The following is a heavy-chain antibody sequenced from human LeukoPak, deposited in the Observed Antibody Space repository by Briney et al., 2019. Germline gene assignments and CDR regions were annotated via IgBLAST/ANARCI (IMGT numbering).Heavy chain of an antibody. Sequence: GGSLRLSCAASGFTVSTNYMSWVRQAPGKGLEWVSVIYSGGSTYYADSVKGRFTISRDNSKNALYLQMNSLRAEDTAVYYCARDGPWGAVVDYWGQGTLVTVSS. CDR3: ARDGPWGAVVDY. CDR2: IYSGGST. CDR1: GFTVSTNY. V-gene: IGHV3-53*01. D-gene: IGHD6-19*01. J-gene: IGHJ4*02.